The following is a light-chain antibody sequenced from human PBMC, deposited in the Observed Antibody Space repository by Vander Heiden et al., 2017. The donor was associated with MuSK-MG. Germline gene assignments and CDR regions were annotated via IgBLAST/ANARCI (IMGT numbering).Light chain of an antibody. J-gene: IGKJ4*01. CDR1: QSISSY. CDR2: AAS. CDR3: QQSDSTPPT. V-gene: IGKV1-39*01. Sequence: DIQMTQFPSCLSASLADRVTITCLASQSISSYLHCHQQTPVKAPKLLIYAASSLQSGVPSRFSGSGSGTDFTLTISSLQPEDFATYYCQQSDSTPPTFGGRTKVEIK.